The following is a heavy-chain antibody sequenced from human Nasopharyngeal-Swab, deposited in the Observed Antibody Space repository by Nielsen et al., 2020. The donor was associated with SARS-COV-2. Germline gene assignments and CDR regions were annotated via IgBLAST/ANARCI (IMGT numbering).Heavy chain of an antibody. CDR3: ARSVGSYYGQGAFDM. Sequence: GESLKISCTTSGFTFGDYAMSWFRQAPGKGLEWVGVIRSKTYGGAPEYAASVKGRFTISRDGAESIVYLQMNSLETEDTGVYYCARSVGSYYGQGAFDMWGQGTMVTVSS. D-gene: IGHD1-26*01. V-gene: IGHV3-49*01. J-gene: IGHJ3*02. CDR1: GFTFGDYA. CDR2: IRSKTYGGAP.